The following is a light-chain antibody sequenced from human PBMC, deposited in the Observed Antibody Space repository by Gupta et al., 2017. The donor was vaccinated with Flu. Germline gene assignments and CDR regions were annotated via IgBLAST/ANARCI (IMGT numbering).Light chain of an antibody. CDR2: EVN. Sequence: AKAPKLIIYEVNNRPSGVSDRFSGSRSDNTASLTISGLQADDEADYYCASFTSSSTWVFGGGTKLTVL. J-gene: IGLJ3*02. CDR3: ASFTSSSTWV. V-gene: IGLV2-14*01.